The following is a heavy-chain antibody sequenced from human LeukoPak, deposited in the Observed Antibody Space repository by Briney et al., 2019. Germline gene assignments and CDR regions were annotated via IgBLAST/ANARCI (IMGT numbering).Heavy chain of an antibody. CDR3: AADRQQHDYGDYNLGG. V-gene: IGHV1-58*01. J-gene: IGHJ4*02. CDR1: GFTVTSSA. D-gene: IGHD4-17*01. CDR2: IVVGSGNT. Sequence: ASVKVSCKASGFTVTSSAVQWVRQAHGQRLEWIGWIVVGSGNTNYAQKFQERVTITRDMSTSTAYMELSSLRSEDTAVYYCAADRQQHDYGDYNLGGWGQGTLVTVSS.